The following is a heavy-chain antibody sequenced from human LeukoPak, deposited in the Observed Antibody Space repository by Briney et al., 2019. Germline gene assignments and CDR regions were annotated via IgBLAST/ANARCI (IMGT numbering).Heavy chain of an antibody. CDR3: ARTITAMVLYYYYYMDV. CDR1: GGSFSGYY. Sequence: SETLSLTCAVYGGSFSGYYWSWIRQPPGKGLEWIGEINHSGSTNYNPSLKSRVTISVDTSKNQFSLKLSSVTAADTAVYYCARTITAMVLYYYYYMDVWGKGTTVTVSS. CDR2: INHSGST. J-gene: IGHJ6*03. D-gene: IGHD5-18*01. V-gene: IGHV4-34*01.